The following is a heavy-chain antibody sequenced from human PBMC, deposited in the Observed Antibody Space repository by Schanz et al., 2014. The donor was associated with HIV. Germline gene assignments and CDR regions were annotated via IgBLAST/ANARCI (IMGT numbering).Heavy chain of an antibody. CDR3: GRGTDDFPPDS. V-gene: IGHV4-34*01. CDR2: IYQSGGT. D-gene: IGHD3-3*01. J-gene: IGHJ4*02. CDR1: GGSFSGHY. Sequence: QVQVQQTGAGLLKPSETLTLTCVVYGGSFSGHYWSWIRQSPGKGLEWIGEIYQSGGTDYSPSFKSQITMSLAPSKNQASLTLSFVPAADPAVYYCGRGTDDFPPDSWGQGTQVIVSS.